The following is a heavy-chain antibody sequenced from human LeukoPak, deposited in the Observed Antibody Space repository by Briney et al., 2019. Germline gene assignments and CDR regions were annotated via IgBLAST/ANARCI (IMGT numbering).Heavy chain of an antibody. D-gene: IGHD6-19*01. CDR2: INSDGSST. CDR3: AKDPAVGLNFDY. V-gene: IGHV3-74*03. Sequence: GGSLRLSCVASGFTFSNSWMHWVRQAPGKGLVWVARINSDGSSTTYADSVKGRFTISRDNAKNTLYLQMNSLRAEDTAVYYCAKDPAVGLNFDYWGQGTLVTVSS. J-gene: IGHJ4*02. CDR1: GFTFSNSW.